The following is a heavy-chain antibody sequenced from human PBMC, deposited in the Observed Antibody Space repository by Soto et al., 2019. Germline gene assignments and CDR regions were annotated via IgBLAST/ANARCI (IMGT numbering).Heavy chain of an antibody. J-gene: IGHJ6*02. CDR1: VYTFTSYG. Sequence: QVQLVQSGAEVKKPGASVKVSCKASVYTFTSYGISWVRQAPGQGLEWMGWISAYNGNTNYAQKLQGRVTMTTDASTRTAYMELRSLRSDDTAVYYCARVKYSPPYYCYYGMDVWGQGTTVTVSS. D-gene: IGHD5-18*01. CDR3: ARVKYSPPYYCYYGMDV. CDR2: ISAYNGNT. V-gene: IGHV1-18*01.